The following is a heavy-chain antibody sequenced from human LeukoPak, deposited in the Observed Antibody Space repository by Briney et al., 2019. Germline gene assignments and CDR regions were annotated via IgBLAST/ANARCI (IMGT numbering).Heavy chain of an antibody. CDR3: ARGSSPAYGDYAISWFDP. J-gene: IGHJ5*02. Sequence: SETLSLTCTVSGGSISSGGYYWSWIRQHPGKGLEWIGYIYYSGSTYYNPSLKSRVTISVDTSKNQFSLKLSSVTAADTAVYYCARGSSPAYGDYAISWFDPWGQGTLVTVSS. V-gene: IGHV4-31*03. CDR1: GGSISSGGYY. CDR2: IYYSGST. D-gene: IGHD4-17*01.